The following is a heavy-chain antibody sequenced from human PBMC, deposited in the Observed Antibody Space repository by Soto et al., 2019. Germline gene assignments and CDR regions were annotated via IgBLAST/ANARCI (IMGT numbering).Heavy chain of an antibody. CDR2: IYYSGST. CDR3: ARGPDSSGWYSFDY. J-gene: IGHJ4*02. V-gene: IGHV4-59*01. Sequence: SETLSLTCTVSGGSISSYYWSWIRQPPGKGLEWIGYIYYSGSTNYNPSLKSRVTISVDTSKNQFSLKLSSVTAADTAVYYCARGPDSSGWYSFDYWGQGTLVTVSS. D-gene: IGHD6-19*01. CDR1: GGSISSYY.